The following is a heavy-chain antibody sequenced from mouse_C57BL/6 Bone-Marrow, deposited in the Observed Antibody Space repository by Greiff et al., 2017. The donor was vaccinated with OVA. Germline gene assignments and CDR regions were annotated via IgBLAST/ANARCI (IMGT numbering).Heavy chain of an antibody. CDR3: ARDGYYVDC. Sequence: VQLQQSGAELVKPGASVKLSCTASGFNIKDYYMLWVKQRTEQGLVWIGRIDPEDGETKYAPKVQGKAPITADTSSNPAYLQLSSLTSEYTAVSYCARDGYYVDCWGQGATLTVSS. V-gene: IGHV14-2*01. D-gene: IGHD2-3*01. J-gene: IGHJ2*01. CDR1: GFNIKDYY. CDR2: IDPEDGET.